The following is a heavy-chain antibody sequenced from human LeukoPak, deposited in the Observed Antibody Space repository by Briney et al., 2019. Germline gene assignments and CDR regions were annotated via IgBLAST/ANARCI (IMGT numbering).Heavy chain of an antibody. D-gene: IGHD3-3*01. CDR3: ASSLRFLEWFDDY. CDR1: GGSFSGYY. CDR2: INHSGST. Sequence: PSETLSLTCAVYGGSFSGYYWSWIRQPPGKGLEWIGEINHSGSTNYNPSLKSRVTISVDTSKNQFSLKLSSVTAADTAVYYCASSLRFLEWFDDYWGQGTLVTVSS. J-gene: IGHJ4*02. V-gene: IGHV4-34*01.